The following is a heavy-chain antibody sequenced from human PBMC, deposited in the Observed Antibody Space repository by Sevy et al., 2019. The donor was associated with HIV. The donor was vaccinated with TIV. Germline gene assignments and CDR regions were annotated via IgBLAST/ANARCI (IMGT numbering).Heavy chain of an antibody. CDR2: IYSGGST. Sequence: GGSLRLSCAASGFTVSSNHMSWVRQAPGKGLEWVSVIYSGGSTNYADSVKGRFTISRDNSKHTLYLQMNSLGDEDTAVYYCARGDLGGLDYWGQGTLVTVSS. D-gene: IGHD3-16*01. V-gene: IGHV3-53*01. CDR3: ARGDLGGLDY. CDR1: GFTVSSNH. J-gene: IGHJ4*02.